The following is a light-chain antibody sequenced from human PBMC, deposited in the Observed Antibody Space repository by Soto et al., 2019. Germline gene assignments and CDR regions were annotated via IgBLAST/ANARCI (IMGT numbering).Light chain of an antibody. V-gene: IGKV3-20*01. CDR1: QSVSSSY. J-gene: IGKJ1*01. CDR3: QQYGDSRWT. Sequence: EIVLRQSPGTLSLSPGERATLSCRASQSVSSSYLAWYQQKPGQAPRLLIYGASSRATGIPDRFSGSGSGTDFTLTISRLEPEDFAVYYCQQYGDSRWTFGQGTKVDIK. CDR2: GAS.